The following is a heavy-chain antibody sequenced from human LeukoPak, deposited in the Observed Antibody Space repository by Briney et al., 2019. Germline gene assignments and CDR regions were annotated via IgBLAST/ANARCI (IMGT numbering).Heavy chain of an antibody. J-gene: IGHJ4*02. CDR1: GYAFTSHG. CDR3: ARVGSGRRELLFDY. CDR2: IRTYNGDT. Sequence: ASVKVSCKASGYAFTSHGISWVRQAPGQGLEWMGWIRTYNGDTNYAQKFQGRVTMTTDTSTSTAYMELRSLRSDDTAVYYCARVGSGRRELLFDYWGQGTLVTVSS. D-gene: IGHD1-26*01. V-gene: IGHV1-18*01.